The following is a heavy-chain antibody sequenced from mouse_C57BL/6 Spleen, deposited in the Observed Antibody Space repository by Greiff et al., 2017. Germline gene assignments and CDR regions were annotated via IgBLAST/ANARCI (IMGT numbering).Heavy chain of an antibody. J-gene: IGHJ3*01. V-gene: IGHV7-3*01. Sequence: EVKLMESGGGLVQPGGSLSLSCAASGFTFTDYYMSWVRQPPGKALEWLGFIRNKANGYTTEYSASVKGRFTISRDNSQSILYLQMNALRAEDSATYYCARSLPYDYDGCWFAYWGQGTLVTVSA. D-gene: IGHD2-4*01. CDR2: IRNKANGYTT. CDR1: GFTFTDYY. CDR3: ARSLPYDYDGCWFAY.